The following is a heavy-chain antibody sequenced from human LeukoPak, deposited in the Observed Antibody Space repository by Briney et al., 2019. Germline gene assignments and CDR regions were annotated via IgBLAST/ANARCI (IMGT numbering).Heavy chain of an antibody. CDR3: ARDIVVVPAAIRRQYYFDY. CDR2: INPNSGGT. V-gene: IGHV1-2*02. CDR1: GYTFTGYY. D-gene: IGHD2-2*01. J-gene: IGHJ4*02. Sequence: GASVKVSCKASGYTFTGYYMHWVRQAPGQGLEWMGWINPNSGGTNYAQKFQGRVTMTRATSISTAYMELSRLRSDDTAVYYCARDIVVVPAAIRRQYYFDYWGQGTLVTVSS.